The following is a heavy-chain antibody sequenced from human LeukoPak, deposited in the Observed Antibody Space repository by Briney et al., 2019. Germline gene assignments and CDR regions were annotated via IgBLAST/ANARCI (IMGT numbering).Heavy chain of an antibody. D-gene: IGHD3-9*01. CDR1: GGSISSLY. J-gene: IGHJ4*02. CDR2: VYYRGST. V-gene: IGHV4-59*08. Sequence: SETLSLTCTVSGGSISSLYWSWIRQPPGKGLEWVGYVYYRGSTDYNPSLKSRVSMSVDTSKNQFYLKLHSVIAADTAVYYCVRGVGYDILTGRYLPMWFFDYWGQGSLVTVSS. CDR3: VRGVGYDILTGRYLPMWFFDY.